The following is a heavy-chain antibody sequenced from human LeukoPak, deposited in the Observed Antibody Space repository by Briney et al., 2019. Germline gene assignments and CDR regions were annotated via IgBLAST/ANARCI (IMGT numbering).Heavy chain of an antibody. J-gene: IGHJ4*02. CDR1: GFTFSNYF. CDR2: ISSSSNII. Sequence: GGSLRLSCAASGFTFSNYFMNWVRQAPGKGLEWVSYISSSSNIIYYADSVKGRFTVSRDNAKNTLYLQMNSLRAEDTAMYYCTRSDYGDYWGQGTLVTVSS. V-gene: IGHV3-48*04. CDR3: TRSDYGDY.